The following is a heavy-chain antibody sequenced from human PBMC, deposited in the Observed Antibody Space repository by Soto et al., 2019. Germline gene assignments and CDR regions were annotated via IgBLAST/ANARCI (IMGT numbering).Heavy chain of an antibody. Sequence: ASVKVSCKASGDSFTSYAMHWVRQAPGQRLEWMGWINAGNGNTKYSQKFQGRVTITRDTSASTAYMELSSLRSEATAVYYCARDPLGYCSSTSCYRGGGYWGQGTLVTVSS. CDR1: GDSFTSYA. CDR3: ARDPLGYCSSTSCYRGGGY. D-gene: IGHD2-2*01. V-gene: IGHV1-3*01. CDR2: INAGNGNT. J-gene: IGHJ4*02.